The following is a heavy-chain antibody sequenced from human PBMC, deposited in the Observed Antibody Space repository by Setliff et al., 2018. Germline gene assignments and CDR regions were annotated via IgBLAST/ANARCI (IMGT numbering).Heavy chain of an antibody. D-gene: IGHD1-26*01. CDR2: ISGSGGST. CDR1: GFTFSDYG. Sequence: GGSLRLSCAASGFTFSDYGMHWVRQAPGKGLEWVSAISGSGGSTYYADSVKGRFTISRDNSKNTLYLQMNSLRSEDTAVYYCARVLHSGSDDDPLDYWGQGTLVTVSS. J-gene: IGHJ4*02. V-gene: IGHV3-23*01. CDR3: ARVLHSGSDDDPLDY.